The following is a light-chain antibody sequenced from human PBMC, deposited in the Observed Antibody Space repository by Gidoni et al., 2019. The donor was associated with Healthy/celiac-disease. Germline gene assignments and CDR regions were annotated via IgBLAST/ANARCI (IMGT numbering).Light chain of an antibody. Sequence: QSVLTQPPSASGTPGQRVTIPCSGSSSNIGSNTVNWYQQLPGTAPKLPIYSNNQRPSGVPDRFSGSKSGTSASLAISGLQSEDEADYYCAAWDDSLNGNWVFGGGTKLTVL. J-gene: IGLJ3*02. CDR1: SSNIGSNT. CDR3: AAWDDSLNGNWV. V-gene: IGLV1-44*01. CDR2: SNN.